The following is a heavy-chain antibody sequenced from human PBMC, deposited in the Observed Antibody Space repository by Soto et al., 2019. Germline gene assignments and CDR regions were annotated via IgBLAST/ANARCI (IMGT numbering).Heavy chain of an antibody. Sequence: GGSLRLSCAASGFTFSSYWMSWVRQAPGKGLEWVANIKQDGSEKYYVDSVKGRFTISRDNAKNSLYLQMNSLRAEDTAVYYCAREYSGYDSGFDYWGQGTLVTVSS. D-gene: IGHD5-12*01. V-gene: IGHV3-7*05. CDR1: GFTFSSYW. CDR3: AREYSGYDSGFDY. CDR2: IKQDGSEK. J-gene: IGHJ4*02.